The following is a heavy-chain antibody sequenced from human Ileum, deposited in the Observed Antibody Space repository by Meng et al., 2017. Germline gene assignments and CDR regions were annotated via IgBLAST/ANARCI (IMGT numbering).Heavy chain of an antibody. CDR1: GGSISSYY. J-gene: IGHJ4*02. CDR3: ARREYDSRGYYFDY. Sequence: QVQLQESGPGLVKPSETLSPTCTGSGGSISSYYWSCIRQPPGKGLEWIGYIYYNGSTNYNPSLKSRLTMSVDTSKNQFSLKLSSVTAADTAVYYCARREYDSRGYYFDYWGQGTLVTVSS. D-gene: IGHD3-22*01. CDR2: IYYNGST. V-gene: IGHV4-59*08.